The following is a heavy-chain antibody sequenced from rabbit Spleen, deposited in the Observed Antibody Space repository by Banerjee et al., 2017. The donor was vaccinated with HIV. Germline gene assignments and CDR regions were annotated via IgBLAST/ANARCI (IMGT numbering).Heavy chain of an antibody. Sequence: QSLEESGGDLVKPGASLTLTCTASGFSFSGSHYMCWVRQAPGKGLEWIACIYAGSSGSTYSATWAKGRFTISKTSSTTVTLQMTSLTAADTATYFCARDAGTSFSTYGMDLWGQGTLVTVS. V-gene: IGHV1S40*01. D-gene: IGHD8-1*01. J-gene: IGHJ6*01. CDR3: ARDAGTSFSTYGMDL. CDR2: IYAGSSGST. CDR1: GFSFSGSHY.